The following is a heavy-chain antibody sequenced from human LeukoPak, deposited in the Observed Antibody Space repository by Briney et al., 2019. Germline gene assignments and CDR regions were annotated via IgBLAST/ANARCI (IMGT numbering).Heavy chain of an antibody. CDR3: ARGAFLPQYRRDFDP. V-gene: IGHV1-8*01. Sequence: ASVKVSCKASGYTFTSYDINWVRQATGQGGEWMGWMNPNNNNVGYAQKFQGRVTMTRDTSISTAYMELGSLTSEDTAVYYCARGAFLPQYRRDFDPWGQGTLVTVSS. D-gene: IGHD6-6*01. CDR1: GYTFTSYD. J-gene: IGHJ5*02. CDR2: MNPNNNNV.